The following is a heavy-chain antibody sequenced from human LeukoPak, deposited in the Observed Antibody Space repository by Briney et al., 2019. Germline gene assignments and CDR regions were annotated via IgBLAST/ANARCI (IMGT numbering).Heavy chain of an antibody. CDR1: GGSISSYY. CDR2: IYYSGST. D-gene: IGHD2-2*01. Sequence: SETLSLTCTVSGGSISSYYWSWIRQPPGKGLEWIGYIYYSGSTNYNPSLKSRVTISVDTSKNQFSLKLSSVTAADTAVYYCARGGAHCSSTSCRNWFDPWGQGTLVTVSS. CDR3: ARGGAHCSSTSCRNWFDP. V-gene: IGHV4-59*12. J-gene: IGHJ5*02.